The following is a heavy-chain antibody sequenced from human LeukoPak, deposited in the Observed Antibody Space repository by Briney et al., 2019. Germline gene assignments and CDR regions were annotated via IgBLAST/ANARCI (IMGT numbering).Heavy chain of an antibody. V-gene: IGHV4-4*02. CDR3: ARDRDYDILTGYYIEPGAFDI. CDR2: IYHSGST. CDR1: GVSISSSNW. Sequence: SETLSLTCAVSGVSISSSNWWSWIRQPPGKGLEWIGEIYHSGSTNYNPSLKSRVTISVDNSKTQFSLKLSSVTAADTAVYYCARDRDYDILTGYYIEPGAFDIWGQGTMVTVSS. D-gene: IGHD3-9*01. J-gene: IGHJ3*02.